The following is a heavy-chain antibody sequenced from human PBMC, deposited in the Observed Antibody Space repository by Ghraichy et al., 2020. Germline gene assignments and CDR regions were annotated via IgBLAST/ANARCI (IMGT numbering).Heavy chain of an antibody. D-gene: IGHD4-17*01. CDR2: VYNSGFT. Sequence: SETLSLTCLVSDGSISNYFWTWIRQPPGQGMEWLGYVYNSGFTTYNPSLKSRVTISIDTPKNQFSLRLSSVTAADTAVYHCARINGDYRVGPLDFWGQGILVSVSS. CDR1: DGSISNYF. V-gene: IGHV4-4*09. J-gene: IGHJ4*02. CDR3: ARINGDYRVGPLDF.